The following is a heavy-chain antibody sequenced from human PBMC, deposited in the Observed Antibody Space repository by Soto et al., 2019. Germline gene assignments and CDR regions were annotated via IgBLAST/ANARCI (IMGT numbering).Heavy chain of an antibody. CDR3: ARDRLSGSYYWFDP. CDR2: VYDSGRT. J-gene: IGHJ5*02. CDR1: GGPIRGDY. D-gene: IGHD3-10*01. V-gene: IGHV4-59*01. Sequence: SETRSLTCTVSGGPIRGDYWSWIRQTPGKGLEWIGYVYDSGRTSYNPSLQSRVTMSEDTSNNRLSLTLSSVTAADTAVYYCARDRLSGSYYWFDPWGQGTLVTVSS.